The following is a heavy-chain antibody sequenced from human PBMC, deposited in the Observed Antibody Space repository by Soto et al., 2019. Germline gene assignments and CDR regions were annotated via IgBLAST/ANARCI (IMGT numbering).Heavy chain of an antibody. D-gene: IGHD1-1*01. V-gene: IGHV1-18*01. CDR1: GYTFTSYG. CDR2: ISAYNGNT. Sequence: QVQLVQSGAEVKKPGASVKVSCKASGYTFTSYGISWVRQAPGQGLEWMGWISAYNGNTNYAQKLQGRVTMTTDTSTSTAYMELRSLRPDDTAVYYCARVGGIYHTYYYGMDVWGQGTTVTVSS. J-gene: IGHJ6*02. CDR3: ARVGGIYHTYYYGMDV.